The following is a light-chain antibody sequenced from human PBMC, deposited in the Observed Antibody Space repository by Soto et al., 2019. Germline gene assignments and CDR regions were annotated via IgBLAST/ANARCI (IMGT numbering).Light chain of an antibody. CDR1: QNVNTY. CDR3: QQRSNWYN. CDR2: DVS. Sequence: EIVLTQSPATLSLSPGERATLSCRASQNVNTYLAWYQQKSGQAPRLLIFDVSKRATGIPARFSGGGSGTDFTLTISSLEPEDSAVYYCQQRSNWYNFGQGTKLVIK. V-gene: IGKV3-11*01. J-gene: IGKJ2*01.